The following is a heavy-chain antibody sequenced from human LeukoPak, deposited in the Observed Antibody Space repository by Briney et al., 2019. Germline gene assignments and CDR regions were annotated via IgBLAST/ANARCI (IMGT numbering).Heavy chain of an antibody. CDR2: IKQDGSEK. CDR3: ARGGVPAAITWGAFDI. D-gene: IGHD2-2*01. Sequence: GGSLRLSCAASGFTFSSYWMSWVRQAPGKGLEWVANIKQDGSEKYYVDSVKGRFTISRDNAKNSLYLQMNSLRAEDTAVYYCARGGVPAAITWGAFDIRGQGTMVTVSS. CDR1: GFTFSSYW. J-gene: IGHJ3*02. V-gene: IGHV3-7*01.